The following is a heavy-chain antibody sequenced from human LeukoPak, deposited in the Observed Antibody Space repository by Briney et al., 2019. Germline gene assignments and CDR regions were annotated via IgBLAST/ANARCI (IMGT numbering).Heavy chain of an antibody. CDR1: GFTISSFW. CDR2: IKQDASET. CDR3: TRGWSPIL. Sequence: GGSLRLSCAVSGFTISSFWMSWVRQAPGKGLEWVATIKQDASETHYVDSVKGRFTISRDNAKNSLCLHMDSLRAEDTAVYYCTRGWSPILWDQGTLVTVSS. V-gene: IGHV3-7*01. J-gene: IGHJ4*02. D-gene: IGHD6-13*01.